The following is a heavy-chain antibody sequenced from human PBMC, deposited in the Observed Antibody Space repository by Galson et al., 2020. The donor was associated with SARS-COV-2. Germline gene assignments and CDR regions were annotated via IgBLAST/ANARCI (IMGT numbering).Heavy chain of an antibody. CDR2: ISYDGSNK. CDR1: GFTFSSYG. J-gene: IGHJ6*02. Sequence: TAGSMSLSCAVSGFTFSSYGMHWVRQAPGKGLEWVAVISYDGSNKYYADSVKGRFTISRDNSKNTLYLQMNSLRAEDTAVYYCAACIVGATKREYYYYYGMDVWGQGTTVTVSS. V-gene: IGHV3-30*03. D-gene: IGHD1-26*01. CDR3: AACIVGATKREYYYYYGMDV.